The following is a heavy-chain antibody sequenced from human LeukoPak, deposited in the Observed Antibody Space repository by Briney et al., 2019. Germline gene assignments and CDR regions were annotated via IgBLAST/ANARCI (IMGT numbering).Heavy chain of an antibody. CDR3: ARDRMKKLGYRSSTSCYGMDV. V-gene: IGHV1-69*13. CDR2: IIPIFGTA. Sequence: SVKVSCKASGGTFSSYAISWVRQAPGQGLEWMGGIIPIFGTANYAQKFQGRVTITADESTSTAYMELSSLRSEDTAVYYCARDRMKKLGYRSSTSCYGMDVWGKGTTVTVSS. J-gene: IGHJ6*04. D-gene: IGHD2-2*01. CDR1: GGTFSSYA.